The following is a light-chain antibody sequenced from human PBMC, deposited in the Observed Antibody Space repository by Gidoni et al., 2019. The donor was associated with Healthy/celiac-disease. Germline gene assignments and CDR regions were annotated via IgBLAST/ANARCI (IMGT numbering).Light chain of an antibody. CDR1: QSVSSY. Sequence: IVLTQSPATLSLSPGERATRSCRASQSVSSYLAWYQQKPGQAPRLLIYDASNRATGIPARFSGSGSGTDFTLTISSLEPEDFAVYYCQQRSNWLTCGGGTKVEIK. CDR3: QQRSNWLT. CDR2: DAS. V-gene: IGKV3-11*01. J-gene: IGKJ4*01.